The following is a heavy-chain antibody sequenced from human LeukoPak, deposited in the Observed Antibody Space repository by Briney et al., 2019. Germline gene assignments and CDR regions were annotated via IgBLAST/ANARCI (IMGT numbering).Heavy chain of an antibody. D-gene: IGHD6-6*01. V-gene: IGHV4-4*07. CDR2: IYTTGTA. Sequence: PSETLSLTCILSGGSIGPYYWSWIRQAAGKGPEWIGRIYTTGTADYNPSLKGRVLLSVDTSKNQFSLKVTSVTAADTAVYYCARDHSSSSWMDSFEIWGPGTKVTVSS. J-gene: IGHJ3*02. CDR1: GGSIGPYY. CDR3: ARDHSSSSWMDSFEI.